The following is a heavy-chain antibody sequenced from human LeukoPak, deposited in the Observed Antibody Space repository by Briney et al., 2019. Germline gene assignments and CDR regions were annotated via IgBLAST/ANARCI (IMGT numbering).Heavy chain of an antibody. CDR3: ARDPWIAAAGLYYYYYMDV. Sequence: ASVKVSCKASGYTFTSYDINWVRQATGQGLEWMGWMNPNSGNTGYAQKFQGRVTMTRNTSISTAYMELSSLRSEDTAVYYCARDPWIAAAGLYYYYYMDVWGKGTTVTVSS. CDR1: GYTFTSYD. V-gene: IGHV1-8*01. CDR2: MNPNSGNT. J-gene: IGHJ6*03. D-gene: IGHD6-13*01.